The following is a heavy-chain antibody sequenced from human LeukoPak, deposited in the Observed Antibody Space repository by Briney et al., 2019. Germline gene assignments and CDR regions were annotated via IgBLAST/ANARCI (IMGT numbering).Heavy chain of an antibody. V-gene: IGHV3-7*01. D-gene: IGHD2-2*01. CDR2: IKQDGNEK. Sequence: GGSLRLSCAASGFTFKDYGMHWVRQAPGKGLEWVANIKQDGNEKYYVDSVKGRFTISRDNAKNSLYLQMNSLRAEDTAVYYCARRVPAAIVLVSSWFDPWGQGTLVTVSS. CDR1: GFTFKDYG. J-gene: IGHJ5*02. CDR3: ARRVPAAIVLVSSWFDP.